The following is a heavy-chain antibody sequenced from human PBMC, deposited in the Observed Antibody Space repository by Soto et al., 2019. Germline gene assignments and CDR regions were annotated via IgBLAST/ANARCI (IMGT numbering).Heavy chain of an antibody. V-gene: IGHV4-31*03. Sequence: QVQLQESGPRLVKPSQTLSLTCTVSGGSISSAGYYWSWIRQHPGKGLEWIGYIYYRGSTNYNPYLRSRVTMSVDTSRNQFSLRLSSVTAADTAMYYCARGEGGSYPLTYVDNWGPGILVTVSS. J-gene: IGHJ4*02. CDR3: ARGEGGSYPLTYVDN. CDR1: GGSISSAGYY. CDR2: IYYRGST. D-gene: IGHD1-26*01.